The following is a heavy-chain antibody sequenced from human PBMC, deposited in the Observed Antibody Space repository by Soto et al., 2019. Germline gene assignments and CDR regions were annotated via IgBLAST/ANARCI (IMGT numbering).Heavy chain of an antibody. CDR1: GGTFSSYA. D-gene: IGHD2-15*01. CDR3: ARPRGYCSGGSCYTTCPFDY. Sequence: QVQLVQSGAEVKKPGSSVKVSCKASGGTFSSYAISWVRQAPGQGLEWMGGIIPIFGTANYAQKFQGRVTITEDESTSTAYMELSSLRSEDTAVYYCARPRGYCSGGSCYTTCPFDYWGQGTLVTVSS. CDR2: IIPIFGTA. J-gene: IGHJ4*02. V-gene: IGHV1-69*01.